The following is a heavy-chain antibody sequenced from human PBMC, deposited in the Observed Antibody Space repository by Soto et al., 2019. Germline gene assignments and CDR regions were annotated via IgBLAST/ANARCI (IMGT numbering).Heavy chain of an antibody. J-gene: IGHJ4*02. CDR3: AREDMAVAFDY. CDR1: GGSISGYY. CDR2: IYYSGST. D-gene: IGHD6-19*01. V-gene: IGHV4-59*01. Sequence: SETLSLTCTVSGGSISGYYWSWIRQPPGKGLEWIGYIYYSGSTNYNPSLKSRVTISVDTSKNQFSLKLSSVTAADTAVYYCAREDMAVAFDYWGQGTLVTVSS.